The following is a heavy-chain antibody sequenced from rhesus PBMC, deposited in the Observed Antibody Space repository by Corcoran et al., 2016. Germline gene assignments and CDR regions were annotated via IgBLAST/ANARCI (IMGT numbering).Heavy chain of an antibody. CDR2: IYGSGSST. V-gene: IGHV4-169*02. D-gene: IGHD4-29*01. Sequence: QLQLQESGPGLVKPSETLSVTCAVSGGSISSSYWSWIRQAPGKGLEWIGYIYGSGSSTNYNPSLKGRVTLSVDTSKNQLSLKLSSVTAADTAVYYCASGGVAAPFDYWGQGVLVTVSS. J-gene: IGHJ4*01. CDR1: GGSISSSY. CDR3: ASGGVAAPFDY.